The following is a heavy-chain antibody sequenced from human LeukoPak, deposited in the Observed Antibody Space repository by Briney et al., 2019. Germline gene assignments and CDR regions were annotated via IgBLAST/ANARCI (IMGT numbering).Heavy chain of an antibody. CDR1: GLTFSDYY. J-gene: IGHJ4*02. V-gene: IGHV3-11*01. CDR2: XGVXGXXX. Sequence: GGSLRLSCATSGLTFSDYYMSWIRQAPGKGLEWVSYXGVXGXXXXXXXXXXGRFTISRDNAKKSLSLQMNSLRAEDAAVYYXXRRVXXAXPLDYWGQGTLVTVSS. CDR3: XRRVXXAXPLDY.